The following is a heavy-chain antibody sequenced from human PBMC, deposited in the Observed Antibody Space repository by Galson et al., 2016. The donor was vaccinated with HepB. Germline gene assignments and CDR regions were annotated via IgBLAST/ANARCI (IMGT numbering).Heavy chain of an antibody. CDR2: IDWGDDK. J-gene: IGHJ4*02. CDR3: ALADFMDLIPVPSTFVY. D-gene: IGHD4-11*01. CDR1: GLSLTTSGVG. Sequence: PALVKPTQTLTLTCTLSGLSLTTSGVGVAWIRQPPGEALEWLALIDWGDDKYYSPSLRSRLTITRDTSKNQVFLTMTNMDPVDRATYCCALADFMDLIPVPSTFVYWGQGSLVTVSA. V-gene: IGHV2-5*02.